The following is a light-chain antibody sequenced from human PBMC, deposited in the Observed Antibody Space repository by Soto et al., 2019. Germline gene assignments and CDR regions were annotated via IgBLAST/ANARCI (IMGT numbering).Light chain of an antibody. V-gene: IGLV7-46*01. CDR3: LLSYSNSRV. CDR1: TETVTSGHY. J-gene: IGLJ3*02. CDR2: DTS. Sequence: QPVVTQEPSLTVSPGGTVTLTCASSTETVTSGHYPYWLQQKPGQAPTTLIYDTSKKHSWTPARFSGSLLGGKAALTLSGAQPEDEADYYCLLSYSNSRVFGGGTKLTVL.